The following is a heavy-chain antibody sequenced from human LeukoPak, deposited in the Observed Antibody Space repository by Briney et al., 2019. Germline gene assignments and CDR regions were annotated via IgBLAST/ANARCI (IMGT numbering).Heavy chain of an antibody. Sequence: GGSLRLPCAASGFIFSSYSMNWVRQAPGKGLEWVSYIDKRSNNIYYAGSVKGRFTISRDNAKNSLYLQMNSLRDEDTAVYFCARVGYSGWDFDYWGQGTLVTVSS. CDR2: IDKRSNNI. D-gene: IGHD5-12*01. J-gene: IGHJ4*02. V-gene: IGHV3-48*02. CDR3: ARVGYSGWDFDY. CDR1: GFIFSSYS.